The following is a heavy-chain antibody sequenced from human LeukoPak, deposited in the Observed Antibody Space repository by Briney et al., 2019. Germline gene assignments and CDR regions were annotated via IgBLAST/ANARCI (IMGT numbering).Heavy chain of an antibody. CDR1: GFIFSSYS. CDR3: SKATPPRDGSNPDY. CDR2: ISYDGRNK. Sequence: GGSLRLSCTASGFIFSSYSMNWVRQAPGKGLEWVAVISYDGRNKYYADSVKGRFTISRDNSKNTLYLQMNSLRAEDTALYYCSKATPPRDGSNPDYWGQGTLVTVSS. J-gene: IGHJ4*02. D-gene: IGHD5-24*01. V-gene: IGHV3-30*18.